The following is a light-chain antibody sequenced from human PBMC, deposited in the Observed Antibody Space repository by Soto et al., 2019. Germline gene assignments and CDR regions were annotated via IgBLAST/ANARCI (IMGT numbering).Light chain of an antibody. CDR1: SSDVGGYNY. CDR2: EVS. V-gene: IGLV2-8*01. Sequence: QSVLTQPPSASGSPGQSVTISCTGTSSDVGGYNYVSWYQQHPGKAPKLMIYEVSKRPSGVPDRFSGSKSGNTASLTVSGLQAEDEADYYSSSYAGSVVFGGGTKVTVL. J-gene: IGLJ2*01. CDR3: SSYAGSVV.